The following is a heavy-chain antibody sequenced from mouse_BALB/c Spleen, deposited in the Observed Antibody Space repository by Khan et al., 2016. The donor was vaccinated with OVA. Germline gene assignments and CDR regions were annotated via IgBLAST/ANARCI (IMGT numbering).Heavy chain of an antibody. CDR3: TRLAYYYDSEGFAY. D-gene: IGHD1-1*01. CDR2: VSTCGSYT. Sequence: EVELVESGGDLVKPGGSLKLSCAASGFTFSTYGMSWVRQTPDKRLEWVATVSTCGSYTYYPDSVTGRFTISRDNAKNTLYLQMSGLKSEDTAMFYCTRLAYYYDSEGFAYWGQGTLVTVSA. J-gene: IGHJ3*01. CDR1: GFTFSTYG. V-gene: IGHV5-6*01.